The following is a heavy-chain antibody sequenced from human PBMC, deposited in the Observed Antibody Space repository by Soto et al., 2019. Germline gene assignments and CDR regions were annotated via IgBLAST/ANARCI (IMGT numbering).Heavy chain of an antibody. Sequence: QLHLVQSGAVVKKPGASVTVSCSASGYPVTAYYMHWVRQAPGRGLEWMGGINPATGAAKYTQTSRGRATLPRDTPTGTVLMDLRGLTSGDPAVFYWARGGGVGVAGSAAFDMWGQGTLVTVSS. D-gene: IGHD3-3*01. J-gene: IGHJ3*02. CDR3: ARGGGVGVAGSAAFDM. CDR2: INPATGAA. V-gene: IGHV1-2*02. CDR1: GYPVTAYY.